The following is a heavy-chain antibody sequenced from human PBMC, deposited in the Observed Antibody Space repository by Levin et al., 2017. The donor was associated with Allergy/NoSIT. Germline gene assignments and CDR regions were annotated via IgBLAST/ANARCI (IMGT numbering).Heavy chain of an antibody. Sequence: GGSLRLSCAASGFTFSSYGMHWVRQAPGKGLEWVAVISYDGSNKYYADSVKGRFTISRDNSKNTLYLQMNSLRAEDTAVYYCAKPHSLYGGNSFNAFDSWGQGTMVTVSS. CDR1: GFTFSSYG. D-gene: IGHD4-23*01. CDR2: ISYDGSNK. CDR3: AKPHSLYGGNSFNAFDS. V-gene: IGHV3-30*18. J-gene: IGHJ3*02.